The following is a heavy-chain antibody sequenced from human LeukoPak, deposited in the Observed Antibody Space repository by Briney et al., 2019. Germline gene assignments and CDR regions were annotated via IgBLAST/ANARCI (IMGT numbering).Heavy chain of an antibody. CDR2: ISGSGGST. CDR1: GFTFSSYA. CDR3: AEGGGYSYASPYYMDV. J-gene: IGHJ6*03. Sequence: PGGSLRLSCAASGFTFSSYAMSWVRQAPGKGLEWVSAISGSGGSTYYADSVKGRFTISRDNSKNTLYLQMNSLRAEDTAVYYCAEGGGYSYASPYYMDVWGKGTTVTVSS. D-gene: IGHD5-18*01. V-gene: IGHV3-23*01.